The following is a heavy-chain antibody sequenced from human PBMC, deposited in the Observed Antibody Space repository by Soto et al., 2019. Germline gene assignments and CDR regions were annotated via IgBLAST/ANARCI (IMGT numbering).Heavy chain of an antibody. Sequence: PWGSLRISCAAYGFIFSSFAMSWFRQAPGKGLEWVSTISNNGGSTYSADSVKGRFTISRDNSKNTLYLQMNSLRAEDTAVYYCAKVPDTSGSYQMDLDDRGQGPLVTVS. CDR1: GFIFSSFA. CDR3: AKVPDTSGSYQMDLDD. J-gene: IGHJ4*02. CDR2: ISNNGGST. V-gene: IGHV3-23*01. D-gene: IGHD6-19*01.